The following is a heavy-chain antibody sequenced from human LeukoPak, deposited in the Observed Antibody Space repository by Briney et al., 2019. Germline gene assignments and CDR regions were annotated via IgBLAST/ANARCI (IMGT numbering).Heavy chain of an antibody. CDR3: ARGRNYYGSGTVTYYYYYGMDV. CDR1: GFTFSSYS. D-gene: IGHD3-10*01. J-gene: IGHJ6*02. CDR2: ISSSSSYI. Sequence: GGSLRLSCAASGFTFSSYSMNWVRQAPGKGLEWVSSISSSSSYIYYADSVKGRFTISRDNAKNSLYLQMNSLRAEDTAAYYCARGRNYYGSGTVTYYYYYGMDVWGQGTTVTVSS. V-gene: IGHV3-21*01.